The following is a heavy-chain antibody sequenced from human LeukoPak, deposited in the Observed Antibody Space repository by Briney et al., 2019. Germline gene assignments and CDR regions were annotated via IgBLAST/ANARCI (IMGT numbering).Heavy chain of an antibody. CDR1: GGSISSYY. D-gene: IGHD6-19*01. J-gene: IGHJ5*02. V-gene: IGHV4-4*07. Sequence: SETLSLTCTVSGGSISSYYWSWIRQPAGKGLEWIGRIYTSGSTNYNPSLKSRVTMSVDTSKNQFSLKLSSVTAADTAVYYCARVIAVAGIRWFDPWGQGTLVTVSS. CDR2: IYTSGST. CDR3: ARVIAVAGIRWFDP.